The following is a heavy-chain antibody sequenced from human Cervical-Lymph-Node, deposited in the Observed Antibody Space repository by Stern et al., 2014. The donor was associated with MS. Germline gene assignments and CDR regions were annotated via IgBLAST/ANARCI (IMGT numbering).Heavy chain of an antibody. CDR2: VSNTGTAI. Sequence: EVQLEEFGGDLGQLGGSLRLSCAASGFNLRDYSMCWVRQALGKGLEWVSLVSNTGTAIYYADSVKGRFTISRDMASNSLYLQIDSLRDEDTAVYYCVRTWRENTFDSWGQGILVTVSS. CDR1: GFNLRDYS. CDR3: VRTWRENTFDS. J-gene: IGHJ4*02. D-gene: IGHD5-24*01. V-gene: IGHV3-48*02.